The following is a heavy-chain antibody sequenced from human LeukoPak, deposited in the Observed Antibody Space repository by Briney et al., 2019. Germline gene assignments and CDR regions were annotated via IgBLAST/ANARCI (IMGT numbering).Heavy chain of an antibody. J-gene: IGHJ4*02. Sequence: GGSLRLSCTVSGFAFGSEAMSWVRQSPARGLEWVASISPGGGTTYYADFVKGRFTISRDNSKNSLFVQMNSLRAEDTAVYYCAKTPSAALFDYWGQGTLVTVSS. D-gene: IGHD6-25*01. CDR3: AKTPSAALFDY. V-gene: IGHV3-23*01. CDR1: GFAFGSEA. CDR2: ISPGGGTT.